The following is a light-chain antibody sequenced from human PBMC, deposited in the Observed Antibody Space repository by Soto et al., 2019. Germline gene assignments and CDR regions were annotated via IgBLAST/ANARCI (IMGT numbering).Light chain of an antibody. V-gene: IGKV3-15*01. J-gene: IGKJ1*01. CDR3: QQYNNWPWT. CDR1: QSVSSN. CDR2: GAS. Sequence: EIAMTHSTATPYVSPGERASLSCRASQSVSSNLAWYQQKPGQAPRLLIYGASTRATGIPARISGSGSGTEFTLTISSLQSEDFAVYYCQQYNNWPWTFGQGTTV.